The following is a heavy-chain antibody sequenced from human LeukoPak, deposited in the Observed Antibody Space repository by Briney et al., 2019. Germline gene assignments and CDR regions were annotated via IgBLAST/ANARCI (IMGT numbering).Heavy chain of an antibody. CDR3: ARQPISGWDFDY. Sequence: KSSETLSLTCSVSGVSISGHYWSWIRLPPGKGLEWIGYISHSGDTRYSPSLKSRVTIPLDTSKNQFSLTLNSVTAADTAVYYCARQPISGWDFDYWGQGTLVTVSS. J-gene: IGHJ4*02. CDR2: ISHSGDT. V-gene: IGHV4-59*08. CDR1: GVSISGHY. D-gene: IGHD6-19*01.